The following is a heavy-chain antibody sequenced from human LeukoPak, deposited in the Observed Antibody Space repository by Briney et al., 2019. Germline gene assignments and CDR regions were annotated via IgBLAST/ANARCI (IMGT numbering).Heavy chain of an antibody. CDR3: ARTTVTTRWGANDAFDI. CDR2: INPNSGGT. J-gene: IGHJ3*02. CDR1: GYTFIGYY. Sequence: ASVKVSCKASGYTFIGYYMHWVRQAPGQGLEWMGWINPNSGGTNYAQKFQGRVTMTRDTSISTAYMELSRLRSDDTAVYYCARTTVTTRWGANDAFDIWGQGTMVTVSS. D-gene: IGHD4-11*01. V-gene: IGHV1-2*02.